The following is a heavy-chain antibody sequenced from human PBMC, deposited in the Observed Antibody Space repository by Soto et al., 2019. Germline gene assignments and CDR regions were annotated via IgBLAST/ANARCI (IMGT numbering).Heavy chain of an antibody. J-gene: IGHJ4*02. CDR2: ISGSGGST. CDR1: GFTFSSYA. Sequence: LGGSLRLSCAASGFTFSSYAMSWVRQAPGKGLELVSAISGSGGSTYYADSVKGRFTISRDNSKNTLYLQMNSLRAEDTAVYYCAKSTSIAARRGFDYWGQGTLVTVSS. D-gene: IGHD6-6*01. V-gene: IGHV3-23*01. CDR3: AKSTSIAARRGFDY.